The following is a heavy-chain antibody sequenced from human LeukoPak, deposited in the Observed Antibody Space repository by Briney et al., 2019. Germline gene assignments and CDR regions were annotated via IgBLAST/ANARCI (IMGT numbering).Heavy chain of an antibody. D-gene: IGHD3-16*02. CDR2: INPNSGDT. CDR1: GYIFTGYY. CDR3: ARDDYVWGSYRSGDY. Sequence: ASVKVSCKASGYIFTGYYMHWVRQAPGRGLEWMGRINPNSGDTNSAQKFQGRITMTRDTSISTAYMELSRLRSDDTAMYYCARDDYVWGSYRSGDYWGQGTLVTVSS. V-gene: IGHV1-2*06. J-gene: IGHJ4*02.